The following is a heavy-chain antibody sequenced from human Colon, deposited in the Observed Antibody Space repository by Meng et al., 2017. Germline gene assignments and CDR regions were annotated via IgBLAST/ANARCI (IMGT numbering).Heavy chain of an antibody. Sequence: VQLVESGGGVVQPGRVLRLSCAAAGFAFNTYGFHWVRQAPGKGLEWVSHISSDGSGTTYADSVQGRFTSSRDNAKNTVYLQMNSLRAEDTAVYFCARDDPGVGIDFWGQGTLVTVSS. CDR2: ISSDGSGT. CDR3: ARDDPGVGIDF. J-gene: IGHJ4*02. CDR1: GFAFNTYG. V-gene: IGHV3-74*03. D-gene: IGHD1-26*01.